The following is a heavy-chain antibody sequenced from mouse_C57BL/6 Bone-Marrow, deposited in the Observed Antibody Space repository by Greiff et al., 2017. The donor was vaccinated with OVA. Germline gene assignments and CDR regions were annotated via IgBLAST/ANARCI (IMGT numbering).Heavy chain of an antibody. D-gene: IGHD4-1*01. Sequence: LVESGAELVKPGASVKLSCKASGYTFTEYTIHWVKQRSGQGLEWIGWFYPGSGSIKYNEKFKDKATLTADKSSSTVYMELSRLTSEDSAVYFCARHEDLSLGQRYYFDYWGQGTTLTVSS. J-gene: IGHJ2*01. CDR3: ARHEDLSLGQRYYFDY. V-gene: IGHV1-62-2*01. CDR1: GYTFTEYT. CDR2: FYPGSGSI.